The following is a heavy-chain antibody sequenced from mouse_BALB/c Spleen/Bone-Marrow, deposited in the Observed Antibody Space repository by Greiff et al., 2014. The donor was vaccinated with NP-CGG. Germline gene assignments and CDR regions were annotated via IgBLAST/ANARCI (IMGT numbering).Heavy chain of an antibody. Sequence: VQLQESGAELARPGASVKMSCRASGYTFTTYTMHWVKQRPGQGLELIGYINPSSGYTYYNQKFKGKATLTADKSSSAAYLQLSSLTSEDSAVYYCARVYGNYDAMDYWGQGTSVTVSS. CDR2: INPSSGYT. CDR1: GYTFTTYT. D-gene: IGHD2-1*01. CDR3: ARVYGNYDAMDY. J-gene: IGHJ4*01. V-gene: IGHV1-4*01.